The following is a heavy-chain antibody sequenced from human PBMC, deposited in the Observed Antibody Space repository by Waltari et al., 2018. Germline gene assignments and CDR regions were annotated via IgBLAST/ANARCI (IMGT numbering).Heavy chain of an antibody. J-gene: IGHJ1*01. V-gene: IGHV1-69*02. CDR2: IVPMINIT. Sequence: QVQLVQSGAEVKKPGSSVTVSCKASGGNFNTYTMNWVRQVPGQGLEWVGRIVPMINITNYVRRFQGRLTITADTSTHTGYMELSSLRSEDTAMYYCASGLFNKIEAWGQGTLVTVSS. D-gene: IGHD3-22*01. CDR3: ASGLFNKIEA. CDR1: GGNFNTYT.